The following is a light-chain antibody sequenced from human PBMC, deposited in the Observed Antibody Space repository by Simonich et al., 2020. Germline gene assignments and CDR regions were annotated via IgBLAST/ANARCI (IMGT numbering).Light chain of an antibody. J-gene: IGLJ2*01. V-gene: IGLV6-57*01. Sequence: NFMLTQPHSVSESPGKTVTISCTRSNVSISSKYVQWYQQRPVSSPTTVIYKDNQRPAGVPNLVAGSIDSSSNSAALTISGLKTEDEADYYCQSYDSSNVVFGGGTKLTVL. CDR2: KDN. CDR1: NVSISSKY. CDR3: QSYDSSNVV.